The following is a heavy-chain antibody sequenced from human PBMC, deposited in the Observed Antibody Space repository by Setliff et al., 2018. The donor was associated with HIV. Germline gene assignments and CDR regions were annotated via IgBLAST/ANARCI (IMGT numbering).Heavy chain of an antibody. CDR2: IYYSGSA. Sequence: SETLSLTCTVSGGSISSNIYFWGWIRQPPGKGLEWIGSIYYSGSAYYNSSLRSRLTISVDTSKNQFSLKLKSVTAADTAVYYCARGGGTSSPIDYHYYIDVWGKGTTVTVS. J-gene: IGHJ6*03. CDR3: ARGGGTSSPIDYHYYIDV. CDR1: GGSISSNIYF. V-gene: IGHV4-39*01. D-gene: IGHD6-6*01.